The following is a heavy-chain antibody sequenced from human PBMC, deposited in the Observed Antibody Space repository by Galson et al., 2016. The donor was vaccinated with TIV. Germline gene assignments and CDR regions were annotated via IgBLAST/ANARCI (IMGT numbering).Heavy chain of an antibody. CDR2: INPAVGLT. CDR1: GGTFNSYD. D-gene: IGHD3-3*02. V-gene: IGHV1-69*04. Sequence: SVKVSCKASGGTFNSYDISWLRQVPGQGFEWMGRINPAVGLTKCAQRFRGRITITAAYMELSSLRSEDTAVYYCSSASHLVPTVHHYWGQGTLVTVSS. CDR3: SSASHLVPTVHHY. J-gene: IGHJ4*02.